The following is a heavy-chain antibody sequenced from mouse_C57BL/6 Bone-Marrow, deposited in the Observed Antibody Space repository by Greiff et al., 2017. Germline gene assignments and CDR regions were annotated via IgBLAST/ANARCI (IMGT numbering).Heavy chain of an antibody. CDR2: INPYNGGT. CDR1: GYTFTDYY. J-gene: IGHJ2*01. D-gene: IGHD1-1*01. V-gene: IGHV1-19*01. Sequence: EVQLQQSGPVLVKPGASVKMSCKASGYTFTDYYMNWVKQSHGKSLEWIGVINPYNGGTSYNQKFKGKATLTVDKSSSTAYMGLNSLTSEDSAVYYCARRYYYGSSGDYWGQGTTLTVSS. CDR3: ARRYYYGSSGDY.